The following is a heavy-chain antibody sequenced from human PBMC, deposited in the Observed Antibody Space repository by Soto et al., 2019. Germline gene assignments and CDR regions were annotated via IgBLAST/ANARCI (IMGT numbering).Heavy chain of an antibody. CDR1: GYIFTIYY. Sequence: RASVKVSCKASGYIFTIYYMHWVRQAPGQGLEWMGIINPSDGSTFYARQFQDRITMTTDTSTSTVYMEVTSLRSEDTAVYFCARIVVGVTADYWGQGTLVTVSS. V-gene: IGHV1-46*01. CDR3: ARIVVGVTADY. J-gene: IGHJ4*02. CDR2: INPSDGST. D-gene: IGHD1-26*01.